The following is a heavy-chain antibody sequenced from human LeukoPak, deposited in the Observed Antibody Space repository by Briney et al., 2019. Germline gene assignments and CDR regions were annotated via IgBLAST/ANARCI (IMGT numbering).Heavy chain of an antibody. V-gene: IGHV4-59*01. CDR3: ARDVRHYYYMDV. Sequence: RPSETLSLTCTVSGGSISSYYWSWIRQPPGKGLEWIGYIYYSGSTNYNPSLKSRVTISVDTSKNQFSLKPSSVTAADTAVYYCARDVRHYYYMDVWGKGTTVTVSS. CDR1: GGSISSYY. CDR2: IYYSGST. J-gene: IGHJ6*03.